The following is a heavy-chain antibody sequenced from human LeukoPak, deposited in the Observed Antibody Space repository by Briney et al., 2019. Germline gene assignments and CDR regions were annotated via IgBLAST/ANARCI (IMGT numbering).Heavy chain of an antibody. J-gene: IGHJ6*02. V-gene: IGHV4-59*01. CDR1: AGSISNYY. CDR2: IYYGGST. Sequence: SETLSLTCTVSAGSISNYYWSWIRQPPGKGLEWIGCIYYGGSTNYNPSLKSRVTISVDTSKNQFSLKLSSVTAADTAVYYCARGRYYDSSGYYYYGMDVWGQGTTVTVSS. CDR3: ARGRYYDSSGYYYYGMDV. D-gene: IGHD3-22*01.